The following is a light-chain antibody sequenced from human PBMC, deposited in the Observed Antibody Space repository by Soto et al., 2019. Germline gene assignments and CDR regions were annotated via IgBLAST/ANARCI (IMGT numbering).Light chain of an antibody. CDR1: QGISNS. CDR3: QKYNSAPLT. J-gene: IGKJ1*01. V-gene: IGKV1-27*01. Sequence: DIQMTQSPSSLSASVGDRVTITCRASQGISNSLAWYQQTPGQVPKLLIYEASTLQSGVPSRFSASGSGTDFTLTISSLQPEDVATYYCQKYNSAPLTFGQGTKVDIK. CDR2: EAS.